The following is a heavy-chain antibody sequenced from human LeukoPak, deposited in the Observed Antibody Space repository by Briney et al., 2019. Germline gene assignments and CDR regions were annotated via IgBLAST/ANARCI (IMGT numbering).Heavy chain of an antibody. J-gene: IGHJ4*02. CDR3: TSNDFWSTY. CDR2: IRGKPNSYAT. D-gene: IGHD3-3*01. CDR1: GFTFSGSS. V-gene: IGHV3-73*01. Sequence: GGSLRLSCAASGFTFSGSSLQWVRQASGKGLEWLGRIRGKPNSYATAYAASVKSRFTISRDDSKNTAYLQMNSLKTEDTTVYYCTSNDFWSTYWGQGTLVTVSS.